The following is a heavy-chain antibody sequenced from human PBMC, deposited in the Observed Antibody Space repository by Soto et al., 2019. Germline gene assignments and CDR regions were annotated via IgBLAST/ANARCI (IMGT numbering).Heavy chain of an antibody. J-gene: IGHJ4*02. Sequence: QVQLVQSGAEVKKPGSSVKVSCKASGGTFSSYTISWVRQAPGQGLEWMGRIIPILGIANYAQKFQGRVTITAEKSTGTAYMELSSLRSEDTAVYYCARDPDDYGDYAYFDYWGQGTLVTVSS. V-gene: IGHV1-69*08. CDR2: IIPILGIA. D-gene: IGHD4-17*01. CDR1: GGTFSSYT. CDR3: ARDPDDYGDYAYFDY.